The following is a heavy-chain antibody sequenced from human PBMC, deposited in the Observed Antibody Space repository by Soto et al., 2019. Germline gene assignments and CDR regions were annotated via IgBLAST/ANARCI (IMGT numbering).Heavy chain of an antibody. J-gene: IGHJ4*02. CDR1: GFTFSSYS. D-gene: IGHD3-16*01. CDR2: ISGSSSYI. V-gene: IGHV3-21*01. Sequence: EVQLVESGGGLVKPGGSLRLSCAASGFTFSSYSMNWVRQAPGKGLEWVSSISGSSSYIYYADSVKGRFTISRDNAKNSLYLQMNSLGAGDTAVYYCARGALSYVDFDYWGQGTLVTVSS. CDR3: ARGALSYVDFDY.